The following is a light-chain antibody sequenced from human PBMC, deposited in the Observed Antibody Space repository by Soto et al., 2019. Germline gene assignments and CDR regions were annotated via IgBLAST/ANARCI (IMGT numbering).Light chain of an antibody. V-gene: IGKV3-20*01. CDR3: QQYGGSLT. CDR2: GAS. Sequence: EIVLTQSPGTLSLSPWERATLSCRASQSVSNKYLAWYQQKPGQAPGLLIYGASSRATDIPDRFSGSGSGTDFTLTISRLEPEDFAVYYCQQYGGSLTFGGGTKVDIK. J-gene: IGKJ4*01. CDR1: QSVSNKY.